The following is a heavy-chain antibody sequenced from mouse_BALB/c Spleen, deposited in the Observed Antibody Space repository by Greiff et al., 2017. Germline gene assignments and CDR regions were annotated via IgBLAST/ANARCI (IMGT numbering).Heavy chain of an antibody. CDR1: GFTFSSYA. J-gene: IGHJ2*01. CDR2: ISSGGST. D-gene: IGHD1-1*02. Sequence: EVNLVESGGGLVKPGGSLKLSCAASGFTFSSYAMSWVRQTPEKRLEWVASISSGGSTYYPDSVKGRFTISRDNARNSLYLQMSSLRSEDTAMYYCVRGSYYFGPYWGQGTTLTVAA. V-gene: IGHV5-6-5*01. CDR3: VRGSYYFGPY.